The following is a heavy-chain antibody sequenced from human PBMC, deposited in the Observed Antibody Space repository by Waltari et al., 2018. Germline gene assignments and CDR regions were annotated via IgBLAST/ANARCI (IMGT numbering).Heavy chain of an antibody. Sequence: EVQLVESGGGLVQPAGSLILSCPASGSTFSSYWISWVRQAPGKGLEWVANIKQDGSEKYYVDSVKGRFTISRDNAKNSLYLQMNSLRAEDTAVYYCARTHQTVTTLDYWGQGTLVTVSS. CDR3: ARTHQTVTTLDY. D-gene: IGHD4-4*01. CDR1: GSTFSSYW. J-gene: IGHJ4*02. V-gene: IGHV3-7*01. CDR2: IKQDGSEK.